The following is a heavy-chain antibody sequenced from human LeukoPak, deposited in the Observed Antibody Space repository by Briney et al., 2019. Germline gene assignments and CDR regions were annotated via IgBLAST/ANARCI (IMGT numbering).Heavy chain of an antibody. CDR2: IYPGDSDT. CDR3: ATRRNDKSHGWFDP. V-gene: IGHV5-51*01. CDR1: GYTFTSYG. D-gene: IGHD1-1*01. J-gene: IGHJ5*02. Sequence: KVSCKASGYTFTSYGISWVRQAPGQGLEWMGIIYPGDSDTRYSPSFQGQVTISADKSISTAYLQWSSLKASDTAMYYCATRRNDKSHGWFDPWGQGTLVTVSS.